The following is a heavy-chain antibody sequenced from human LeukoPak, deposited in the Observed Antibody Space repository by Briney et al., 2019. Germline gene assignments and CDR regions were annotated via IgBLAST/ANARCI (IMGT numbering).Heavy chain of an antibody. V-gene: IGHV3-23*01. J-gene: IGHJ4*02. D-gene: IGHD1-26*01. CDR3: AKDVGKWESLHFFDY. CDR2: ISGSGAST. CDR1: GGSISSGGYY. Sequence: PSETLSLTCTVSGGSISSGGYYWSWIRQHPGKGLEWISCISGSGASTYYADSVKGRFTISRDDSRNTLYLQMNSLRGDDTAVYYCAKDVGKWESLHFFDYWGQGTLVTVSS.